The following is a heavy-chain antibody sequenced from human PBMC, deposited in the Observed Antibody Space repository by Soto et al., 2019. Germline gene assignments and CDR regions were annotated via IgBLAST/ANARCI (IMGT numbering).Heavy chain of an antibody. CDR1: GYTFTSYY. CDR3: ARNSGGRWSPLPFDY. J-gene: IGHJ4*02. CDR2: INPSGGST. D-gene: IGHD2-15*01. V-gene: IGHV1-46*03. Sequence: QVQLVQSGAEVKKPGASVKVSCKASGYTFTSYYMHWVRQAPGQGLEWMGIINPSGGSTSYAQKFQGRVTMTRDTSTSTVYMELSSLRSEDTAVYYCARNSGGRWSPLPFDYWGQGTLVTVSS.